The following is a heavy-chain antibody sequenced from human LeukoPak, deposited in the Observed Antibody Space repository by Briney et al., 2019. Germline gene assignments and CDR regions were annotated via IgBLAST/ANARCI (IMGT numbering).Heavy chain of an antibody. Sequence: SETLSLTCTVSGVSISSGDYYWSWVRQPPGKVLEWIGYVYHSGSTYYSPPLRNRVTLPVDTSKNQFSLKLSSVTAADTAVYYCARAHGSPSVRLFDSWGQGTLVTVSS. CDR3: ARAHGSPSVRLFDS. J-gene: IGHJ4*02. V-gene: IGHV4-30-4*01. CDR2: VYHSGST. CDR1: GVSISSGDYY. D-gene: IGHD3-10*01.